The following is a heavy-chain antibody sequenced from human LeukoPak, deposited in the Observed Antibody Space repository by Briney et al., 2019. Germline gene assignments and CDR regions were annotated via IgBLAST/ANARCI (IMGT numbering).Heavy chain of an antibody. CDR1: GYTFTSYY. CDR2: INPSGGST. Sequence: ASVKVSCKASGYTFTSYYMHWVRQAPGQGLEWMGIINPSGGSTSYAQKFQGRVTMTRDTSTSTVYMELSSLRSEDTAVYYCARSIVVVTATTWYFDLWGRGTLVTVSS. V-gene: IGHV1-46*01. D-gene: IGHD2-21*02. CDR3: ARSIVVVTATTWYFDL. J-gene: IGHJ2*01.